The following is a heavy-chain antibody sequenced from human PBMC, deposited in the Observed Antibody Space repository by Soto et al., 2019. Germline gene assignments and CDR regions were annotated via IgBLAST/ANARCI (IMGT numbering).Heavy chain of an antibody. CDR3: ARSRWYQLLNGFSP. Sequence: QVQLVQSGAAVKKPGASVKVSCKASGYTFTRYARPWVRRAPGQRREWMGWRSAGNGNTKYSQKFQGIVTITGEASASTSNMELSSPRSEDTAVYYCARSRWYQLLNGFSPWGQGTLVTVSS. CDR2: RSAGNGNT. CDR1: GYTFTRYA. J-gene: IGHJ5*02. D-gene: IGHD2-2*01. V-gene: IGHV1-3*01.